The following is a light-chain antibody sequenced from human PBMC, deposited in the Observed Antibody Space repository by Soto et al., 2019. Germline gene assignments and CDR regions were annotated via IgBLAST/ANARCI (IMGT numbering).Light chain of an antibody. CDR1: QSVGSS. CDR2: GAS. V-gene: IGKV3-15*01. Sequence: EIVMTQSPSTLSVSTGERATLSCRASQSVGSSLAWYQRKPGQAPRLLIYGASTRATGIPATFSGSGSGTEFTLTISSLQSEDFTLYYCQQYNSWPLTFGGGAKVDI. CDR3: QQYNSWPLT. J-gene: IGKJ4*01.